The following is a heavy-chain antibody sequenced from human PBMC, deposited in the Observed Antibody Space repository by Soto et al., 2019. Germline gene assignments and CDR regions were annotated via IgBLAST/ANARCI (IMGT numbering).Heavy chain of an antibody. D-gene: IGHD3-9*01. CDR1: GFTFSSYA. CDR2: ISYDGISK. V-gene: IGHV3-30-3*01. Sequence: QVQLVESGGGVVQPGRSLRLSCAASGFTFSSYAMHWVRQAPGKGLEWVAVISYDGISKHYADSVKGRFSISRDDSENTLSVQMDSLRAEDTAVYYCAQDGYLDTYYFDYWGQGTLVTVSS. J-gene: IGHJ4*02. CDR3: AQDGYLDTYYFDY.